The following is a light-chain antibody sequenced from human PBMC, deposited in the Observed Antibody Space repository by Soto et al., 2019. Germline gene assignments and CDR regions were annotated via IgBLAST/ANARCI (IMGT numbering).Light chain of an antibody. Sequence: QSVLTQPASVSGSPGQSITVSCTGTTNDVGGYNFVAWYQQHPDKAPKLIIYEVSFRPSGVSNRFSGSKSGNTASLTISGLQAEDEADYYCASYTSRATLAFGGGTKLTVL. CDR3: ASYTSRATLA. V-gene: IGLV2-14*01. CDR2: EVS. J-gene: IGLJ2*01. CDR1: TNDVGGYNF.